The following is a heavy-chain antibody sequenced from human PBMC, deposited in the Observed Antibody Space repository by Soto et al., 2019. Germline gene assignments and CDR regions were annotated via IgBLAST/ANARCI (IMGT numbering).Heavy chain of an antibody. CDR2: ITGSGDTT. CDR1: GFIFRNYA. Sequence: EERLLESGGGVVRPGGSLRLSCAASGFIFRNYAMSWVRQAAGKGPEWVSGITGSGDTTYYAHSVRGRFTISRDNSKNTQDLQMNSLRVEDTAVYYCAKGRNEFGGNWFDPWGQGTLVTVSS. CDR3: AKGRNEFGGNWFDP. J-gene: IGHJ5*02. V-gene: IGHV3-23*01. D-gene: IGHD2-15*01.